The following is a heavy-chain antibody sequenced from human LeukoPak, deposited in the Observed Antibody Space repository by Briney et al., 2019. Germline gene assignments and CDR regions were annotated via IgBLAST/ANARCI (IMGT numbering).Heavy chain of an antibody. D-gene: IGHD2-2*01. CDR3: AKLVYIVVVPAAKASDY. CDR2: INSDGSST. V-gene: IGHV3-74*01. J-gene: IGHJ4*02. CDR1: GFTFSSYW. Sequence: GGPLRLSCAASGFTFSSYWMHWVRQAPGKGLVWVSRINSDGSSTSYADSVKGRFTISRDNSKNTLYLQMNSLRAEDTAVYYCAKLVYIVVVPAAKASDYWGQGTLVTVSS.